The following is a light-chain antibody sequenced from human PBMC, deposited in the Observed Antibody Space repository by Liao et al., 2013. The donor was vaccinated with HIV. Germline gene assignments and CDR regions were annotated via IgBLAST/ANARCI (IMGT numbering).Light chain of an antibody. CDR1: NIESKS. CDR2: YDS. Sequence: SYELTQPPAVSAAPGKTARITCGGSNIESKSVQWYQQKPGQTPVLVIYYDSDRPSGIPERFSGSNSGNTATLTISGTQAMDEADYYCQAWDSSTDVVFGGGTKLTVL. J-gene: IGLJ2*01. V-gene: IGLV3-21*01. CDR3: QAWDSSTDVV.